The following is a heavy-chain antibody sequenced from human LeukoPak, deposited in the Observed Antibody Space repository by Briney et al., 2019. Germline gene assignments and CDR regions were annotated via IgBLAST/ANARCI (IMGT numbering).Heavy chain of an antibody. Sequence: GGSLRLSCAASGFTFSDYYMTWIRQAPGKGLEWASYISGRGFTIYYADSVKGRFTISRDNAKNSLYLQMNSLRVEDTAVYYCARETAEAGIYDYWGQGTLVTVSS. CDR3: ARETAEAGIYDY. D-gene: IGHD6-19*01. J-gene: IGHJ4*02. CDR2: ISGRGFTI. V-gene: IGHV3-11*01. CDR1: GFTFSDYY.